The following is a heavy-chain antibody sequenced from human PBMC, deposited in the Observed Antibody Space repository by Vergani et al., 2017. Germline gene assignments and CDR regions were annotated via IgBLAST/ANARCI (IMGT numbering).Heavy chain of an antibody. CDR1: GGSISSYY. CDR3: ARGDYYGSGSSIDY. Sequence: QVQLQESGPGLVKPSETLSLTCTVSGGSISSYYWSWIRQPAGTGLEWIGRIYTSGSTNYNPSLKSRVTMSVDTSQNQFSLKLSSVTAADTAVYYCARGDYYGSGSSIDYWGQGTLVTVSS. D-gene: IGHD3-10*01. J-gene: IGHJ4*02. CDR2: IYTSGST. V-gene: IGHV4-4*07.